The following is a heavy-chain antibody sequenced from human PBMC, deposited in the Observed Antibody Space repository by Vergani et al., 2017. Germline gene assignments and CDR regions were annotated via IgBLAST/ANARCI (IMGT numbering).Heavy chain of an antibody. Sequence: QVQLVQSGAEVKKPGASVKVSCKASGYTFTSYYMHWVRQAPGQGLEWMGIINPSGGSTSYAQKFQGRVTMTRDTSTSTVYMELSSLRSEDTAVYYCARAAIRPFYYGDYEYYFDYWGQGTLVTVSS. CDR2: INPSGGST. D-gene: IGHD4-17*01. CDR3: ARAAIRPFYYGDYEYYFDY. J-gene: IGHJ4*02. CDR1: GYTFTSYY. V-gene: IGHV1-46*01.